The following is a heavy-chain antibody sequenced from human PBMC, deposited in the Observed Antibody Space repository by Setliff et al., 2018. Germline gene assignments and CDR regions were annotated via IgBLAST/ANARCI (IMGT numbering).Heavy chain of an antibody. CDR1: GGTFSSYA. CDR3: AREKLYGGYDY. J-gene: IGHJ4*02. CDR2: INTNTGNP. V-gene: IGHV7-4-1*02. Sequence: ASVKVSCKASGGTFSSYAISWVRQAPGQGLEWMGWINTNTGNPTYAQGFTGRFVFSLDTSVSTAYPQISSLKAEDTAVYYCAREKLYGGYDYWGQGTLVTVSS. D-gene: IGHD5-12*01.